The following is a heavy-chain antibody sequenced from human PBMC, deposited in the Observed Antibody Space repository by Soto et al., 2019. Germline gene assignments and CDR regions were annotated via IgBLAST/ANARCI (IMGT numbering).Heavy chain of an antibody. V-gene: IGHV3-9*01. CDR1: GFTFDDYA. D-gene: IGHD2-15*01. J-gene: IGHJ4*02. CDR3: TRSIGPSCYSSFDY. Sequence: EVQLVESGGGLVQPGRSLRLSCAASGFTFDDYAFHWVRQAPGKGLEWVSGISWNRGFIGYVDSVQGRFTISRDNAKNSLYLQVNSLRAEDTALSYCTRSIGPSCYSSFDYFGQGTLVIVSS. CDR2: ISWNRGFI.